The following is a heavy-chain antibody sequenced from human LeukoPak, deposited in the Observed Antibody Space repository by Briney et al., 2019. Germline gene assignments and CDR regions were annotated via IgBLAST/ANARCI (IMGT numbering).Heavy chain of an antibody. CDR3: ARKSYYYDSSGYYFDYGMDV. CDR1: GYTFTSYD. Sequence: ASVKVSCKASGYTFTSYDFNWVRQATGQGLEWMGWMNPNSGNTGYAQKFQGRVTMTRNTSISTAYMELSSLRSEDTAVYYCARKSYYYDSSGYYFDYGMDVWGQGTTVTVSS. CDR2: MNPNSGNT. J-gene: IGHJ6*02. V-gene: IGHV1-8*01. D-gene: IGHD3-22*01.